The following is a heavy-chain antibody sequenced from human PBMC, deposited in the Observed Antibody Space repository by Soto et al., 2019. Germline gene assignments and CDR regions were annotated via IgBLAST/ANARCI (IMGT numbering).Heavy chain of an antibody. Sequence: QLVQSGAEVKKPGASVKVSCRASGYTFSSYGITWVRQAPGQGLEWMGWITADNGDTKFAQKLQGRVSMTIDTPTSTAYMELRNLRSDDTALYYCARRTLGSAIGIGDYWGQGTRVTVSS. D-gene: IGHD7-27*01. CDR2: ITADNGDT. CDR3: ARRTLGSAIGIGDY. V-gene: IGHV1-18*01. J-gene: IGHJ4*02. CDR1: GYTFSSYG.